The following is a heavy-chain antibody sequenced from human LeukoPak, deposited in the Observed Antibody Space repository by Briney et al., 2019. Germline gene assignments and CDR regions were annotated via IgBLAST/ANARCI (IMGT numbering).Heavy chain of an antibody. D-gene: IGHD6-19*01. CDR1: GYTFTSYD. J-gene: IGHJ6*02. Sequence: ASVKVSCKASGYTFTSYDINWVRQATGQGLEWMGWMNPNSGNTGYAQKFQGRVTMTRNTSISTAYMELSSLRSEDTAVYYCARRSPLYSSGWSDQGYYYGMDVWGRGTTVTVSS. V-gene: IGHV1-8*01. CDR2: MNPNSGNT. CDR3: ARRSPLYSSGWSDQGYYYGMDV.